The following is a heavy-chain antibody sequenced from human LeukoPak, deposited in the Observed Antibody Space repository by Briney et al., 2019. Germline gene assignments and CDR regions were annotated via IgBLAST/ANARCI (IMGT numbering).Heavy chain of an antibody. D-gene: IGHD2-8*01. CDR2: ISYDGSNK. CDR3: AMGFVYDAFDI. CDR1: GFTFGTYA. J-gene: IGHJ3*02. V-gene: IGHV3-30*03. Sequence: PGGSLRLSCAASGFTFGTYAMSWVRQAPGKGLEWVAVISYDGSNKYYADSVKGRFTISRDNSKNTLYLQMNSLRAEDTAVYYCAMGFVYDAFDIWGQGTMVTVSS.